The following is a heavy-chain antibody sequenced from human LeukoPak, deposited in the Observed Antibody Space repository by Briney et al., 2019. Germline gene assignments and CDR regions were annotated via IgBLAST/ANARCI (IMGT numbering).Heavy chain of an antibody. CDR1: GYTFTSYG. CDR3: ARDYYDSSGYYPYFDY. V-gene: IGHV1-18*01. D-gene: IGHD3-22*01. J-gene: IGHJ4*02. CDR2: ISAYNGNT. Sequence: ASVKVSCKASGYTFTSYGTSWVRQAPGQGREWMGWISAYNGNTNYAQKLQGRVTMTTDTSTSTAYMELRSLRSDDTAVYYCARDYYDSSGYYPYFDYWGQGTLVTVSS.